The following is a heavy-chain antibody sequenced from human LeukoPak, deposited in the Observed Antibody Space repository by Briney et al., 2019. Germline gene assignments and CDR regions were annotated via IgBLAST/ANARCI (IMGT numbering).Heavy chain of an antibody. CDR1: GFTFSSYA. CDR3: AKDGDYYDSSGYKFPLGY. V-gene: IGHV3-23*01. Sequence: GGSLRLSCAASGFTFSSYAMSWVRQAPGKGLEWVSAISGSGGSTYYADSVKGRFTISRDNSKNTLYLQMNGLRAEDTAVYYCAKDGDYYDSSGYKFPLGYWGQGTLVTVSS. D-gene: IGHD3-22*01. J-gene: IGHJ4*02. CDR2: ISGSGGST.